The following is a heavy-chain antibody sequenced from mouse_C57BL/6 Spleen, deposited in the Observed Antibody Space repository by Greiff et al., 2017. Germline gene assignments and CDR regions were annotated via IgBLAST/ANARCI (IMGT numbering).Heavy chain of an antibody. CDR2: INPNNGGT. Sequence: EVQLQQSGPELVQPGASVKMSCKASGYTFTDYYMHWVKQSHGKSLEWIGYINPNNGGTSYNQKVKGKVTLTVNKSSSTAYMELRSLTSEDSAVYYCARGGIYGNYVFDYWGQGTTLTVSS. J-gene: IGHJ2*01. CDR1: GYTFTDYY. CDR3: ARGGIYGNYVFDY. V-gene: IGHV1-22*01. D-gene: IGHD2-1*01.